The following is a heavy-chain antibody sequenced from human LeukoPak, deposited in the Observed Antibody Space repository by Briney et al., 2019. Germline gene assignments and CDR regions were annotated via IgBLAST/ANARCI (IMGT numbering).Heavy chain of an antibody. CDR3: ARVGGAAAAHFDY. D-gene: IGHD6-13*01. CDR2: IYYSGST. J-gene: IGHJ4*02. CDR1: GGSISSSSYY. V-gene: IGHV4-61*05. Sequence: SETLSLTCTVSGGSISSSSYYWGWIRQPPGKGLEWIGYIYYSGSTNYNPSLKSRVTISVDTSKNQFSLKLSSVTAADTAVYYCARVGGAAAAHFDYWGQGTLVTVSS.